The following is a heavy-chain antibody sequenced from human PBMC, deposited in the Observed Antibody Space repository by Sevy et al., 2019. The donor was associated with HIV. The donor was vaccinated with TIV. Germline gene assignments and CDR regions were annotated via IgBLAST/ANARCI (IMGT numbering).Heavy chain of an antibody. D-gene: IGHD6-6*01. J-gene: IGHJ1*01. CDR3: AKDDAEYSSSSAYFKH. Sequence: GGSLRLSCAASGFTFSSYGMHWVRQAPGKGLEWVAVISYDGSNKYYADSVKGRFTISRDNSKNTLYLQMNSLRAEDTAVYYCAKDDAEYSSSSAYFKHWGQGTLVTVSS. CDR2: ISYDGSNK. CDR1: GFTFSSYG. V-gene: IGHV3-30*18.